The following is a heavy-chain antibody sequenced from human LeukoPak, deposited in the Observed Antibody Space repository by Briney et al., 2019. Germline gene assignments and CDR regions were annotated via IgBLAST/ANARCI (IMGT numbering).Heavy chain of an antibody. D-gene: IGHD3-3*01. CDR1: GFTFSDYY. V-gene: IGHV3-11*04. CDR3: ARVTYYDFWSGYRFDP. J-gene: IGHJ5*02. CDR2: ISSSGSTI. Sequence: GGSLRLSCAASGFTFSDYYMSWIRQASGKGLEWVSYISSSGSTIYYADSVKGRFTISRDNAKNSLYLQMNSLRAEDTAVYHCARVTYYDFWSGYRFDPWGQGTLVTVSS.